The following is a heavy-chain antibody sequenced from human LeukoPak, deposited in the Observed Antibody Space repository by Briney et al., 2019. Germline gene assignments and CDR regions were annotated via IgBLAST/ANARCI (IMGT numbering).Heavy chain of an antibody. CDR2: IRSKVYGGTT. CDR3: ARSYYDILTGYYFDY. Sequence: GGSLRLSCTASGFTFGDYAMSWFRQAPGKGLEWVGFIRSKVYGGTTEYAASVKGRFTISRDDSKSIAYLQMSSLKTEDTAVYYCARSYYDILTGYYFDYWGQGTLVTVSS. V-gene: IGHV3-49*03. CDR1: GFTFGDYA. D-gene: IGHD3-9*01. J-gene: IGHJ4*02.